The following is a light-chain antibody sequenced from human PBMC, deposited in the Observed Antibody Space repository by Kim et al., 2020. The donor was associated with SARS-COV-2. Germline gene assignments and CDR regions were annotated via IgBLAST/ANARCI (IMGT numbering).Light chain of an antibody. CDR3: QQYENSPWT. V-gene: IGKV3-20*01. CDR1: QSVSSMY. Sequence: NVLTQPPGTLSWSPGERATLSCRTSQSVSSMYLAWYQQKPGQAPRLLIYGASNRATGIPDRFSGSGSGTGFTLNISRLEPEDCAVYYCQQYENSPWTFGQGTKVDIK. J-gene: IGKJ1*01. CDR2: GAS.